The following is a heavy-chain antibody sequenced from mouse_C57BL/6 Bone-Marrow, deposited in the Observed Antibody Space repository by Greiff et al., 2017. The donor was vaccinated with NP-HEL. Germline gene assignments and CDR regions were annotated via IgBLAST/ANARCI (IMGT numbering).Heavy chain of an antibody. D-gene: IGHD1-1*01. CDR2: IDPEDGET. CDR3: ARWGTTVVADYYAMDY. J-gene: IGHJ4*01. CDR1: GFNIKDYY. V-gene: IGHV14-2*01. Sequence: VQLQQSGAELVKPGASVKLSCTASGFNIKDYYMHWVKQRTEQGLEWIGRIDPEDGETKYAPKFQGKATITADTSSITAYLQLSSHTSEDTAVYYCARWGTTVVADYYAMDYWGQGTSVTVSS.